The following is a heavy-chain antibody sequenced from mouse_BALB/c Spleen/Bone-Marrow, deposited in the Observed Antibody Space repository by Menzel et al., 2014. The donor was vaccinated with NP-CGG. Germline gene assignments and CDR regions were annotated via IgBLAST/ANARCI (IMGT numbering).Heavy chain of an antibody. CDR2: ISYSGST. J-gene: IGHJ4*01. V-gene: IGHV3-8*02. Sequence: DVKLQESGPSLVKPSQTLSLTCSVTGDSITSGYWNWIRKFPGNKLEYMGYISYSGSTYYNPSLKSRISNTRDTSKNQYYLQLNSVTTEDTATYYCARGGGSSYNYAMDYWGQGTSVTVSS. CDR3: ARGGGSSYNYAMDY. D-gene: IGHD1-1*01. CDR1: GDSITSGY.